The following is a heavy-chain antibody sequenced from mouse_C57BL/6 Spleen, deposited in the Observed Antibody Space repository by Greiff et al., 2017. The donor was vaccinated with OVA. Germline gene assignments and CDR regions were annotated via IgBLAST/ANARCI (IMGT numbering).Heavy chain of an antibody. J-gene: IGHJ1*03. CDR3: ASREEGGRDVDWYFDV. CDR2: FYPGSGSI. CDR1: GYTFTEYT. V-gene: IGHV1-62-2*01. Sequence: VKLVESGAELVKPGASVKLSCKASGYTFTEYTIHWVKQRSGQGLEWIGWFYPGSGSITYNEKFKDKATLTADQSSSTGYMGLSRLTSEDSAVYCCASREEGGRDVDWYFDVWGTGATVTVSS.